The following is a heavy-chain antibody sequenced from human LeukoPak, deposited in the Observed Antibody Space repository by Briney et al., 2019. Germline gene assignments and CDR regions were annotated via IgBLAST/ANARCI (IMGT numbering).Heavy chain of an antibody. J-gene: IGHJ4*02. D-gene: IGHD1-26*01. CDR3: APGGGGSPWSDY. V-gene: IGHV1-18*01. CDR2: ISPYNGRT. Sequence: ASVKVSCKASGYTFITYGINWMRQAPGQGLEWMAWISPYNGRTDYAPKFQDRVTLTTNTSTGTVFMELRDLTSADTAQYYCAPGGGGSPWSDYWGQGTLVTVSS. CDR1: GYTFITYG.